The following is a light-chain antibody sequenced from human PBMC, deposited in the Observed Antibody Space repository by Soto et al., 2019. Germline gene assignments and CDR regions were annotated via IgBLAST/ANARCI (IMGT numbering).Light chain of an antibody. V-gene: IGKV3-20*01. CDR2: AAS. J-gene: IGKJ1*01. CDR1: QTITSSF. Sequence: EIVLTHSPGTLSLSQWDRASLSCRASQTITSSFLAWYQQKPGQAPRLLISAASSRATGIPDRFSGSGSETDFTLTISRLEPEDFAVYFCQQYGSSPPTVGQGTKVDIK. CDR3: QQYGSSPPT.